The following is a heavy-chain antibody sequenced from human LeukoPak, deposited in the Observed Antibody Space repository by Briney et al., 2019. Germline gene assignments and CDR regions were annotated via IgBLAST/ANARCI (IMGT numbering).Heavy chain of an antibody. CDR2: INSDGSST. V-gene: IGHV3-74*01. CDR1: GFTFSSYW. CDR3: ARLKRGYSYDEFDY. Sequence: GGSLRLSCAASGFTFSSYWMPWVRQAPGKGLVWVSRINSDGSSTSYADSVKGRFTISRDNAKNTLYLQMNSLRAEDTAVYYCARLKRGYSYDEFDYWGQGTLVTVSS. D-gene: IGHD5-18*01. J-gene: IGHJ4*02.